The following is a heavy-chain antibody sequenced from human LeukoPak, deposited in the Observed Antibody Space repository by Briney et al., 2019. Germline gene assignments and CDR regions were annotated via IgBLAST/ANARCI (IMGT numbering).Heavy chain of an antibody. J-gene: IGHJ5*02. CDR3: ARELRLGNCGLT. CDR1: GYTFTGYF. D-gene: IGHD2-21*01. CDR2: INPNTGGT. Sequence: ASVKVSCEASGYTFTGYFIHWVRQAPGQGLEYTGRINPNTGGTNYAQNFQGRVTMTRDTSISTAYMELSSLRFDDTAIYYCARELRLGNCGLTWGQGALVTVSS. V-gene: IGHV1-2*06.